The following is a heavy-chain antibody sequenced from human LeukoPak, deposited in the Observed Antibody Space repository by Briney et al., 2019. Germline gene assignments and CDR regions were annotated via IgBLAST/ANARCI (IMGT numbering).Heavy chain of an antibody. J-gene: IGHJ2*01. CDR2: IWYDGSNK. Sequence: GRSLRLSCAASGFTFSAYGMHWVRQTPGKGLGWVAVIWYDGSNKYYTDSVKGRFTISRDNSKNTLYLQMNSLRAEDTAVYYCARDPGESSAMRRRGWYFDLWGRGTLVTVSS. V-gene: IGHV3-33*01. CDR1: GFTFSAYG. D-gene: IGHD2-2*01. CDR3: ARDPGESSAMRRRGWYFDL.